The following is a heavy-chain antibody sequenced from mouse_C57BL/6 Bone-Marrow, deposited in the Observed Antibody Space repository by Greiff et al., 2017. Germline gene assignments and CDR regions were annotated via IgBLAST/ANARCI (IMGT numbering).Heavy chain of an antibody. CDR1: GFSLTSHG. V-gene: IGHV2-5*01. J-gene: IGHJ1*03. CDR2: IWSGGST. CDR3: AKIYYGSSSYWYFDV. D-gene: IGHD1-1*01. Sequence: QLQQSGPGLVQPSQSLSITCTVSGFSLTSHGVHWVRQSPGKGLEWLGVIWSGGSTDYNAAFMSRLSITKDNSKSQVFFKMNSLPADDTAIYYCAKIYYGSSSYWYFDVWGTGTTVTVSS.